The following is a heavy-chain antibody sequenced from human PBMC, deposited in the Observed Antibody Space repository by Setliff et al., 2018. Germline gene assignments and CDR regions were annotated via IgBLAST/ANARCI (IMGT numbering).Heavy chain of an antibody. Sequence: GGSLRLSCAASGFTFSNYWMSWVRQAPGKGLEWVATIKQDGGEKFYVDSVKGRFTISRDNAKNALYLQMDSLRVEDTAMYFCARDRGGGLYDYWGRGTLVTVSS. CDR1: GFTFSNYW. CDR3: ARDRGGGLYDY. CDR2: IKQDGGEK. V-gene: IGHV3-7*01. J-gene: IGHJ4*02. D-gene: IGHD3-16*01.